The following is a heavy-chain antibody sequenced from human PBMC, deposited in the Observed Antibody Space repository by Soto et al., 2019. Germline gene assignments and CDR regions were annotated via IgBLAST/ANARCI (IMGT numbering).Heavy chain of an antibody. V-gene: IGHV1-18*04. Sequence: GASVKVSCKASGYTFTSYGISWVRQAPGQGLEWMGWISAYNGNTNYAQKLQGRVTMTTDTSTCTAYMELRSLRSDDTAVYYCARVGDCSSTSCYTYWFDPWGQGTLVTVSS. CDR2: ISAYNGNT. J-gene: IGHJ5*02. CDR3: ARVGDCSSTSCYTYWFDP. CDR1: GYTFTSYG. D-gene: IGHD2-2*02.